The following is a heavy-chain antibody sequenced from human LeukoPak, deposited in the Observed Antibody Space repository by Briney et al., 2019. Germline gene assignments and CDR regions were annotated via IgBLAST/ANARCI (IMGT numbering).Heavy chain of an antibody. CDR2: ISSSGSTI. Sequence: GGSLRLSCAASGFTFSDYCMGWIRQAPGKGLEWDSYISSSGSTIYYADSVKGRFTISRDNAKNSLYLQMNSLRAEDTAVYYCAKLSPYDFWSGYMDVWGKGTTVTVSS. V-gene: IGHV3-11*04. CDR1: GFTFSDYC. CDR3: AKLSPYDFWSGYMDV. J-gene: IGHJ6*03. D-gene: IGHD3-3*01.